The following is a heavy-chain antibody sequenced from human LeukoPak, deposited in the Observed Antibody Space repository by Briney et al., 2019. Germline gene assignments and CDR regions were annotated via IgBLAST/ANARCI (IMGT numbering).Heavy chain of an antibody. CDR1: GGTFSSYA. V-gene: IGHV1-69*13. Sequence: SVKVSCKSSGGTFSSYAISWVRQAPGQGLEWMGGIIPIFGTANYAQKFQGRVTITADESTSTAYMELSSLRSEDTAVYYCASDYYYGSGSPYYYYGMDVWGKGTTVTVSS. CDR3: ASDYYYGSGSPYYYYGMDV. D-gene: IGHD3-10*01. CDR2: IIPIFGTA. J-gene: IGHJ6*04.